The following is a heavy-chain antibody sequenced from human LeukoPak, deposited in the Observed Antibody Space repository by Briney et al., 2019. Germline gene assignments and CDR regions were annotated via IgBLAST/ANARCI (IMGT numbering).Heavy chain of an antibody. CDR2: INPNSGGT. Sequence: ASVKVSCKASGYTFTGYYMHWVRQAPGQGLEWMGWINPNSGGTNYAQKFQGRVTMTRDTSISTAYMELSRLRSDDTAVYYCASLSSAIFGVVTEPRPEYYYYGMDVWGQGTTVTVSS. J-gene: IGHJ6*01. CDR1: GYTFTGYY. CDR3: ASLSSAIFGVVTEPRPEYYYYGMDV. V-gene: IGHV1-2*02. D-gene: IGHD3-3*01.